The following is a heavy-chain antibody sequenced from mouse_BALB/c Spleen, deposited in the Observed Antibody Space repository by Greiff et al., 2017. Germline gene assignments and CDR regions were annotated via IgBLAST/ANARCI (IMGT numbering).Heavy chain of an antibody. Sequence: EVQLVESGGGLVKPGGSLKLSCAASGFTFSSYAMSWVRQTPEKRLEWVASISSGGSTYYPDSVKGRFTISRDNARNILYLQMSSLRSEDTAMYYCARGYDGYYVDYWGQGTTLTVSA. D-gene: IGHD2-3*01. V-gene: IGHV5-6-5*01. CDR1: GFTFSSYA. CDR2: ISSGGST. CDR3: ARGYDGYYVDY. J-gene: IGHJ2*01.